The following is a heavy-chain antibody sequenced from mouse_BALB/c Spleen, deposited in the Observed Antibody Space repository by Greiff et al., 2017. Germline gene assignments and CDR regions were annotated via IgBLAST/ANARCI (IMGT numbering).Heavy chain of an antibody. Sequence: VMLVESGPGLVAPSQSLSITCTVSGFSLTSYGVHWVRQPPGKGLEWLGVIWAGGSTNYNSALMSRLSISKDNSKSQVFLKMNSLQTDDTAMYYCARASTMCPLYAMDTWGQETSVTVSS. CDR1: GFSLTSYG. CDR3: ARASTMCPLYAMDT. CDR2: IWAGGST. J-gene: IGHJ4*01. D-gene: IGHD2-1*01. V-gene: IGHV2-9*02.